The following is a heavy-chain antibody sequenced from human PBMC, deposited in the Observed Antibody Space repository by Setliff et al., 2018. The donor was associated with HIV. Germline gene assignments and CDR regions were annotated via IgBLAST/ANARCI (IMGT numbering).Heavy chain of an antibody. CDR3: ARSSRVNCGGDCYLFDY. V-gene: IGHV4-4*07. CDR1: GGSISNYY. D-gene: IGHD2-21*02. J-gene: IGHJ4*02. CDR2: IQTSGRT. Sequence: PSETLSLTCTVSGGSISNYYWSWIRQPAGKGLEWIGRIQTSGRTNNNPSLKSRVTMSVDTSKNQFSLILTSVTAADTAVYYCARSSRVNCGGDCYLFDYWGQGTPVTVS.